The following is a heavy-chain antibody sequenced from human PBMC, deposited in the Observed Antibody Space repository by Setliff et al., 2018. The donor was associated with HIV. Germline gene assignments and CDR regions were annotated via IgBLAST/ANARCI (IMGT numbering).Heavy chain of an antibody. CDR1: GGSISSGTYY. J-gene: IGHJ4*02. D-gene: IGHD3-22*01. CDR3: ARDDDKLFDY. Sequence: PSETLSLTCTVSGGSISSGTYYWSWIRQPAGKGLEWIGHIYSTGNTNYNSSLKSRVTISVDTSKNQFSLKLSSVTAADTAVYYCARDDDKLFDYWGQGALVTVSS. V-gene: IGHV4-61*09. CDR2: IYSTGNT.